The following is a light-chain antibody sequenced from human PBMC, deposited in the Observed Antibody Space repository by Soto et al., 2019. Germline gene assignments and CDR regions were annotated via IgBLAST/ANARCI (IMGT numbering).Light chain of an antibody. CDR3: QLRSNWPPWT. CDR1: QSVGSY. CDR2: EAS. J-gene: IGKJ1*01. Sequence: EIVLTQSPATLSLSPGERATLSCRASQSVGSYLAWYQQKPGQAPRLLIYEASNRATGIPARFSGGGSGTDFPLTISSLEPEDFAFYYCQLRSNWPPWTFGQGTKVEIK. V-gene: IGKV3-11*01.